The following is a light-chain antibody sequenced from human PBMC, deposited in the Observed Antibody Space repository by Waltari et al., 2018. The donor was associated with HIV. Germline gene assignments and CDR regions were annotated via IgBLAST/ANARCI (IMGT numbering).Light chain of an antibody. Sequence: DILLTQSPSTLSVSPGERVTLSCLASHSVSSSLAWYQLKPGKAPRLLIYDASTRASGIPDRFTATGSGTEFTLTVSSLQSDDFAVYYCLQSAKWPRTFGQGTKVEIK. CDR2: DAS. J-gene: IGKJ1*01. CDR1: HSVSSS. CDR3: LQSAKWPRT. V-gene: IGKV3-15*01.